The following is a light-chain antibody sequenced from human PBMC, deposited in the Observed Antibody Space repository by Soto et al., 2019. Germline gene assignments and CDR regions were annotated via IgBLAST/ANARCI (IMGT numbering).Light chain of an antibody. CDR1: QSVRSNY. J-gene: IGKJ2*01. Sequence: ETVLTRSPGTVSLSPGERATLSCTTSQSVRSNYLAWYQQKPGQAPRLLIYGVFSRAAGIPDRFSGSGSGTDFTLTISGLEPEDSAVYYCQHYDGSPRTFGRGTKLEI. V-gene: IGKV3-20*01. CDR3: QHYDGSPRT. CDR2: GVF.